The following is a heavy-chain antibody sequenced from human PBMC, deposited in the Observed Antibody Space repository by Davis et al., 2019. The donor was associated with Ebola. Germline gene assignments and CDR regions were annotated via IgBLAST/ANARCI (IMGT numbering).Heavy chain of an antibody. CDR1: GFTFSTNW. Sequence: GESLKISCAASGFTFSTNWMSWVRQAPGKGLVYVSRISSDGGITSYADSVKGRFTISRDNAKSTLYLQMNSLTAEDTAVYYCVRTTYGAPEYWGQGTLVTVSS. CDR3: VRTTYGAPEY. D-gene: IGHD4-17*01. CDR2: ISSDGGIT. J-gene: IGHJ4*02. V-gene: IGHV3-74*01.